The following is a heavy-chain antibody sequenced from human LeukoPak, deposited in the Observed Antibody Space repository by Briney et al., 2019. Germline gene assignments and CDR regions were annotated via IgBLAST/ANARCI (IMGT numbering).Heavy chain of an antibody. V-gene: IGHV4-59*08. J-gene: IGHJ4*02. CDR3: ARLGFSNSGSYLAPSDY. CDR1: GGSISSYY. CDR2: IYYSGGT. Sequence: SETLSLTCTVSGGSISSYYWSSIRQPPGKGLEWIGYIYYSGGTNYNPSLKSRVTISVDTSKNQFSLKLSSVTAADTAVYYCARLGFSNSGSYLAPSDYWGQGTLVTVSS. D-gene: IGHD1-26*01.